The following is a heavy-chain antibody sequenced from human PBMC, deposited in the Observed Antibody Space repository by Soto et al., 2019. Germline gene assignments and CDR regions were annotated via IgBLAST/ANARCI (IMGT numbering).Heavy chain of an antibody. V-gene: IGHV1-18*04. CDR1: GYPFTSYG. CDR3: ARVMTTFGVISKGPAH. J-gene: IGHJ4*02. CDR2: ISTYNGNT. D-gene: IGHD3-3*01. Sequence: QVQLVQSGAEVKRPGASVKVSCKASGYPFTSYGITWVRQAPGQGLEWMGWISTYNGNTNYVESLQGRVTMTTDTSTTTAYMEVRSLRSDDTAVYYCARVMTTFGVISKGPAHWGQGTLVTVSS.